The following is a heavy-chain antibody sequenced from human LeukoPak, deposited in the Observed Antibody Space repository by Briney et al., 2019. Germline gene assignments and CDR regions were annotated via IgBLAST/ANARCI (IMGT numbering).Heavy chain of an antibody. CDR2: INHSGST. CDR3: ARGGDSSSRNWFDP. J-gene: IGHJ5*02. D-gene: IGHD6-13*01. CDR1: GGSFGGYY. V-gene: IGHV4-34*01. Sequence: SETLSLTCAVYGGSFGGYYWTWIRQPPGKGLEWIGEINHSGSTNYNPSLKSRVTISGDTSKNQFSLKLSSVTAADTAMYYCARGGDSSSRNWFDPWGQGTLVTVSS.